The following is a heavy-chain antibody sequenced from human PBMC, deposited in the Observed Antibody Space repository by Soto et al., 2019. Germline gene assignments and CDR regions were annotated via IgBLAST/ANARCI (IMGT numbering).Heavy chain of an antibody. CDR1: GGSISSYY. D-gene: IGHD3-10*01. V-gene: IGHV4-59*01. CDR2: IYYSGST. Sequence: SETLSLTXTVSGGSISSYYWSWIRQPPGKGLEWIGYIYYSGSTNYNPSLKSRVTISVDTSKNQFSLKLSSVTAADTAVYYCSRLRVRGVTQGPYYFDYWGQGTLVTVSS. J-gene: IGHJ4*02. CDR3: SRLRVRGVTQGPYYFDY.